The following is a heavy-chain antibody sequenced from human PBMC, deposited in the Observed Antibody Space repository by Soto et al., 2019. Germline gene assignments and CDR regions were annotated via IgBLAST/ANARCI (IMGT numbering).Heavy chain of an antibody. CDR2: IYPGDSDT. Sequence: PGESLKISCKGSGYSFTSYWIGWVRQMPGKGLEWMGIIYPGDSDTRYSPSFQGQVTISADKSISTAYLQWSSLKASDTAMYYCARGHGVAAAGTLGYYFDYWGQGTLVTVSS. D-gene: IGHD6-13*01. J-gene: IGHJ4*02. V-gene: IGHV5-51*01. CDR1: GYSFTSYW. CDR3: ARGHGVAAAGTLGYYFDY.